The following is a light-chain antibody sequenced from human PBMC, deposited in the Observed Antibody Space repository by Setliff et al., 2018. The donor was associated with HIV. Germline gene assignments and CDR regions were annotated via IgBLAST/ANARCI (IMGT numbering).Light chain of an antibody. Sequence: QSALTQPPSVSGAPGQRVTISCTGSSSNIGAGYDVHWYQQLPGTAPKLLIYSNNNWPSGVPDRFSGPKSGTSASLAITGLQAEDEADYYCQSYDSSLFYVFGTGTKVTVL. J-gene: IGLJ1*01. CDR1: SSNIGAGYD. CDR2: SNN. CDR3: QSYDSSLFYV. V-gene: IGLV1-40*01.